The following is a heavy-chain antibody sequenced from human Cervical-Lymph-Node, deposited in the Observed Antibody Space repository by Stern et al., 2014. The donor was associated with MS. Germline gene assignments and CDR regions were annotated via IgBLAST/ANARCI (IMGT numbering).Heavy chain of an antibody. CDR3: ARDRPTAGSFSDFYYYYGLDV. D-gene: IGHD1-26*01. CDR1: GGSISSGHYF. J-gene: IGHJ6*02. CDR2: IYTSGST. Sequence: QLQLQESGPGLVKPSQTLSLTCTVSGGSISSGHYFWNWIRQPAGKGLEWIGRIYTSGSTDYSVSLKSRVTISRDTYKNQIYLRLSSVTAADTAVYYCARDRPTAGSFSDFYYYYGLDVWGRGTTVTVSS. V-gene: IGHV4-61*02.